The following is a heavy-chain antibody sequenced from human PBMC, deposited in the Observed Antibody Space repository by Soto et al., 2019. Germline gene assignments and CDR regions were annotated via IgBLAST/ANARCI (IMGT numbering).Heavy chain of an antibody. CDR2: IWYDGSNK. D-gene: IGHD6-6*01. V-gene: IGHV3-33*01. Sequence: QVQLVESGGGVVQPGRSLRLSCAASGFTFSSYGMHWVRQAPGKGLEWVAVIWYDGSNKYYADSVKGRFTISRDNSKNTLYLQMNSLRAEDTAVYYCARSSSAYYYYYGMDVWGRGSTVTVSS. CDR3: ARSSSAYYYYYGMDV. CDR1: GFTFSSYG. J-gene: IGHJ6*02.